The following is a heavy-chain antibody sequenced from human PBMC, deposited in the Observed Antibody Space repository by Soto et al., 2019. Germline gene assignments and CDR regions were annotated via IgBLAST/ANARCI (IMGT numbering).Heavy chain of an antibody. J-gene: IGHJ1*01. D-gene: IGHD3-22*01. CDR2: ISAHSSKT. CDR1: AYAFSTYG. CDR3: AGDFYYDSRGSSKNPGD. Sequence: GXSVKVSCKASAYAFSTYGVYWVRQAPGQGLEWMGWISAHSSKTDYAHNLQGRVTMTTDTSTATAYMELRSLRSGDTAVYYCAGDFYYDSRGSSKNPGDWGQGTLVTASS. V-gene: IGHV1-18*01.